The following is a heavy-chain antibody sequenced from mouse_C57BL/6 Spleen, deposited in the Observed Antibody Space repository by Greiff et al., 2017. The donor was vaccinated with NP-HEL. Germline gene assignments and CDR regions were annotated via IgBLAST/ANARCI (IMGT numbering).Heavy chain of an antibody. CDR2: IDPENGDT. J-gene: IGHJ3*01. CDR1: GFNIKDDY. Sequence: VQLQQSGAELVRPGASVKLSCTASGFNIKDDYMHWVKQRPEQGLEWIGWIDPENGDTEYASKFQGKATITADTSSNTAYLQLSSLTSEDIAVYYCTPGGYSNYDAWFAYWGQGTLVTVSA. V-gene: IGHV14-4*01. D-gene: IGHD2-5*01. CDR3: TPGGYSNYDAWFAY.